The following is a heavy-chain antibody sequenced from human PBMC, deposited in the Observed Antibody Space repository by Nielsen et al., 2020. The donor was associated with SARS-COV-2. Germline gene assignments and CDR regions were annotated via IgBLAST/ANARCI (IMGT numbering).Heavy chain of an antibody. CDR1: GYTFTSYN. D-gene: IGHD2-2*01. CDR2: ISADNGNT. V-gene: IGHV1-18*04. CDR3: AREGSGVVPGPRGIGMWYYYHYMDV. Sequence: ASVKVSCKASGYTFTSYNINWVRQAPGQGLEWMGRISADNGNTVYAQRLQGRVTMTTDSSTSTAYMELRSLRSDDTAVYYCAREGSGVVPGPRGIGMWYYYHYMDVWGKGTTVTVSS. J-gene: IGHJ6*03.